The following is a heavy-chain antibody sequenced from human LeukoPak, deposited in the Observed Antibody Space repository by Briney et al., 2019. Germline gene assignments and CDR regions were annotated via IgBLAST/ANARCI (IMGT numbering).Heavy chain of an antibody. CDR3: AKAPSSSWYLYFDY. Sequence: TGGSLRLSCAASGFTFSSYAMSWVRQAPGKGLEWVSAISGSGGSTYYADSVKGRFTISRDNSKNTLYLQMNSLRAEDTAVYYCAKAPSSSWYLYFDYWGQGTLVTVSS. CDR1: GFTFSSYA. V-gene: IGHV3-23*01. D-gene: IGHD6-13*01. J-gene: IGHJ4*02. CDR2: ISGSGGST.